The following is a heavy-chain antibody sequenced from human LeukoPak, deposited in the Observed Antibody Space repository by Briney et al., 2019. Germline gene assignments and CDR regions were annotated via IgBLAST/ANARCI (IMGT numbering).Heavy chain of an antibody. Sequence: GGSLRLSCAASGFTFSSYAMHWVRQAPGKGLEWVAVISYDGSNKYYADSVKGRFTISRDNSKNTLYLQMNSLRAEDTAVYCCARDPPDCGGDCYFDYWGQGTLVTVSS. CDR1: GFTFSSYA. CDR3: ARDPPDCGGDCYFDY. J-gene: IGHJ4*02. V-gene: IGHV3-30-3*01. CDR2: ISYDGSNK. D-gene: IGHD2-21*02.